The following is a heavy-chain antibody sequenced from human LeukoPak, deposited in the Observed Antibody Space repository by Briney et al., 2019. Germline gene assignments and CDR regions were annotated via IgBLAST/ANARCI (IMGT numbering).Heavy chain of an antibody. D-gene: IGHD3-10*01. CDR1: GGSISSGGYY. Sequence: SETLSLTCAVSGGSISSGGYYWSWIRQHPGKGLEWIGYIYYSGSTYYNPSLKSRVTISVDTSKNQFSLKLSSVTAADTAVYYCARVPSVEYGSGSYYFDYWGQGTLVTVSS. CDR3: ARVPSVEYGSGSYYFDY. V-gene: IGHV4-31*11. CDR2: IYYSGST. J-gene: IGHJ4*02.